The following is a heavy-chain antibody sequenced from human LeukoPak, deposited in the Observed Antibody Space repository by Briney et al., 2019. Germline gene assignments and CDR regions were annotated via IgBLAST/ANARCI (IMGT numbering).Heavy chain of an antibody. V-gene: IGHV4-30-4*01. Sequence: SETLSLTCTVSGGSINSGDYYWRWIRQPPGTGLEWIGYIYYSGSTYYTPSLKSRVTISIDTSKNQFSLQLRSVTAAETAVYYCARVEPAAVGQPNDCWGQGTLVTVSS. CDR3: ARVEPAAVGQPNDC. D-gene: IGHD2-2*01. CDR2: IYYSGST. CDR1: GGSINSGDYY. J-gene: IGHJ4*02.